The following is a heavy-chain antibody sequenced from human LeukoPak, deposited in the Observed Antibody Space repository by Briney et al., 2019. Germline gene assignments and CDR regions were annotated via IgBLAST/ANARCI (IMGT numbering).Heavy chain of an antibody. D-gene: IGHD1-26*01. J-gene: IGHJ5*02. V-gene: IGHV3-64*01. Sequence: PGGSLRLSCAASEFTFSTYAMHWVRQAPGKGLEFVSAISNNGGSTYYANSVKGRFTISRDNSKNTLYLQMGSLRPEDMAVYYCARAYGVGATLNWFDPWGQGTLVTVSS. CDR1: EFTFSTYA. CDR2: ISNNGGST. CDR3: ARAYGVGATLNWFDP.